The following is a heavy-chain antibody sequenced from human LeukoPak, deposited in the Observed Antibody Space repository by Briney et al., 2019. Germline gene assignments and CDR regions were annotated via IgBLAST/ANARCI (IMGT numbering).Heavy chain of an antibody. J-gene: IGHJ5*02. D-gene: IGHD3-16*02. Sequence: SQTLSLTCTVSGGSLSSGGYYWSWIRQHPGKGLEWIGYIYYSGSTYYNPSLKSRVTISVDTSKNQFSLKLSSVTAADTAVYYCARARVITFGGVIVPVPWGQGTLVTVSS. CDR1: GGSLSSGGYY. CDR2: IYYSGST. V-gene: IGHV4-31*03. CDR3: ARARVITFGGVIVPVP.